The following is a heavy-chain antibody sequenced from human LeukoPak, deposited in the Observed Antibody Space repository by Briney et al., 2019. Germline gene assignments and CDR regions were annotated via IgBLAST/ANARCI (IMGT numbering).Heavy chain of an antibody. Sequence: SETLSLTCTVSGGSIASNNHCWGWIRQPPGKGLEWIGSIFYSGSTYDNPSLKSRVTISVDTSKNQFSLKLSSVTAADTAVYYCASRDIVATYFDYWGQGTLVTVSS. CDR1: GGSIASNNHC. D-gene: IGHD5-12*01. J-gene: IGHJ4*02. CDR3: ASRDIVATYFDY. V-gene: IGHV4-39*07. CDR2: IFYSGST.